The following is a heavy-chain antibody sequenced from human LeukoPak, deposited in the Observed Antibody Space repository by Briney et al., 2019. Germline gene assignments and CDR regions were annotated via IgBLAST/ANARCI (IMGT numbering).Heavy chain of an antibody. Sequence: GESLKISCKGSGYSFTSYWIGWVRQMPGKGLEWMGIIYPGDSDTRYSPSFQGQVTISADKSISTAYLQWSSLKASDTAMYYCARRIAVAAKGPNWFDPWGQGTLVTVSS. CDR1: GYSFTSYW. CDR3: ARRIAVAAKGPNWFDP. D-gene: IGHD6-19*01. CDR2: IYPGDSDT. J-gene: IGHJ5*02. V-gene: IGHV5-51*01.